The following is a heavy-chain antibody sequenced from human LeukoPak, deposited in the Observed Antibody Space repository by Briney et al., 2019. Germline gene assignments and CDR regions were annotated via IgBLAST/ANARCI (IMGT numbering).Heavy chain of an antibody. V-gene: IGHV3-7*01. Sequence: PGGSLRLSCEGSAFIFSGHWMSWVRQAPGKGLEWVANIKQDGSEKCYVDSVKGRFTISRDNAKNSLYLQMNSLRAEDTAVYYCARDPYYYDSSGYQYWGQGTLVTVSS. D-gene: IGHD3-22*01. J-gene: IGHJ4*02. CDR2: IKQDGSEK. CDR1: AFIFSGHW. CDR3: ARDPYYYDSSGYQY.